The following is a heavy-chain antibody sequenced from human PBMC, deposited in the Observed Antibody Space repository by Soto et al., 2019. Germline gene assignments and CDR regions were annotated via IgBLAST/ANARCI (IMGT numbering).Heavy chain of an antibody. V-gene: IGHV1-3*01. CDR1: GYTFTSYG. Sequence: ASVKVSCKASGYTFTSYGIHWVRQAPGQRLEWMGWIYAANGDTKYSPKFQGRVTITRDTPASTAYMELSSVRSEDTAVYYCVRRHVSATGIDWFDPWGQGTLVTVS. CDR2: IYAANGDT. J-gene: IGHJ5*02. CDR3: VRRHVSATGIDWFDP. D-gene: IGHD6-13*01.